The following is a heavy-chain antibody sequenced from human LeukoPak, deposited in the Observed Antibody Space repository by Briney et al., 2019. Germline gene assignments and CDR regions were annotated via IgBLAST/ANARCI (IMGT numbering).Heavy chain of an antibody. V-gene: IGHV4-39*01. CDR3: ARHPSSAWHADY. CDR2: ISYSGTT. CDR1: GGSFSSYC. Sequence: PSETLSLTCAVYGGSFSSYCWGWIRQPPGKGLEWIGSISYSGTTYYNPSLKSRVTISVDTSNNQFSLRLTSVTAADTAVYFCARHPSSAWHADYWGHGTLVTVSS. D-gene: IGHD6-25*01. J-gene: IGHJ4*01.